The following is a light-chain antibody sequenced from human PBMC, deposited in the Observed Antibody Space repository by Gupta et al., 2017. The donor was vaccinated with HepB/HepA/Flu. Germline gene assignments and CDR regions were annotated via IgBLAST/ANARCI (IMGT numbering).Light chain of an antibody. J-gene: IGKJ5*01. Sequence: DIQVTQSPSSVSASVGDRVTISCRASQSIDTWLAWYQQKPGKAPNLLINAASILQSGVPSRFSGSGSGTDFILTINSLQPEDSATYFCQQAYRFPPTLGQGTRLEIK. CDR1: QSIDTW. CDR2: AAS. CDR3: QQAYRFPPT. V-gene: IGKV1-12*01.